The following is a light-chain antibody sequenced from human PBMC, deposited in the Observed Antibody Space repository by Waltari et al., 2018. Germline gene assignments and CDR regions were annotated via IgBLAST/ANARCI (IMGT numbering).Light chain of an antibody. Sequence: SYELPQPPSVPVSLGQMARITCSGEALPKKYAHWYQQKPGQFPVLIIFNDSERPSGIPERFSGSSSGTIVTLTISGVQAEDEADYYCLSADSSGTYWVFGGGTKLTVL. J-gene: IGLJ3*02. CDR2: NDS. V-gene: IGLV3-16*01. CDR1: ALPKKY. CDR3: LSADSSGTYWV.